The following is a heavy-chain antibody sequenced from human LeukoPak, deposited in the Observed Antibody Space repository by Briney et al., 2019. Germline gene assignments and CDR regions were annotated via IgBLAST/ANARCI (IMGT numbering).Heavy chain of an antibody. J-gene: IGHJ4*02. CDR3: ARTITMVRGVIIYPNYFDY. D-gene: IGHD3-10*01. CDR2: IYPGDSDT. CDR1: GYSFTTNW. V-gene: IGHV5-51*01. Sequence: GESLKISCKGSGYSFTTNWIGWVRQMPGKGLEWMGIIYPGDSDTKYSPSFQGQVTISADKSISTAYLQWSSPKASDTAMYYCARTITMVRGVIIYPNYFDYWGQGTLVTVSS.